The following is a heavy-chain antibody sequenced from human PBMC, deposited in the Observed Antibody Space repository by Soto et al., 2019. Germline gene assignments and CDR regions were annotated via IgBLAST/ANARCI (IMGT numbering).Heavy chain of an antibody. J-gene: IGHJ4*02. CDR3: ATRFYDSGGYYLFYFDS. D-gene: IGHD3-22*01. Sequence: QVQLHQWGAGLLKPSETLSLTCAVSGGSFSFYYWSWIRQPPGKEPEWIGEINHSGSTNYNSSLKRRVTISVDTSKNQFSLKLSSVTAADTAVYYCATRFYDSGGYYLFYFDSWGQGTLVTVSS. CDR2: INHSGST. V-gene: IGHV4-34*01. CDR1: GGSFSFYY.